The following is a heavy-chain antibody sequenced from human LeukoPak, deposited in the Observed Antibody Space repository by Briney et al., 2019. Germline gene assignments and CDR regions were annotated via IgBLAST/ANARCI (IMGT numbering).Heavy chain of an antibody. D-gene: IGHD1-26*01. CDR3: ARGPAWEGTHYYFDY. CDR1: GYTFTDYY. CDR2: INPKTAAT. Sequence: ASVKVSCKASGYTFTDYYLHWVRQAPGLGLEWMGWINPKTAATNNAQKFQGRVTITRDTSISTAYMELSSLRSEDTAVYYCARGPAWEGTHYYFDYWGQGILVTVSS. V-gene: IGHV1-2*02. J-gene: IGHJ4*02.